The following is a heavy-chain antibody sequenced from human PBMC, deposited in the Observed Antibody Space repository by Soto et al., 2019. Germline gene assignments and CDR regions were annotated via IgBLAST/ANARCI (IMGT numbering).Heavy chain of an antibody. CDR3: AKDMEYYYDSSGYSLDY. V-gene: IGHV3-30*18. CDR2: ILFDGSDE. D-gene: IGHD3-22*01. CDR1: GFTFDSYA. J-gene: IGHJ4*02. Sequence: GGSLRLSCATSGFTFDSYAMHWVRQAPGKGLEWVALILFDGSDEYYANSVKGRFTISRDNSRKTLYLQMNSLRAEDTAVYYCAKDMEYYYDSSGYSLDYWGQGTLVTVSS.